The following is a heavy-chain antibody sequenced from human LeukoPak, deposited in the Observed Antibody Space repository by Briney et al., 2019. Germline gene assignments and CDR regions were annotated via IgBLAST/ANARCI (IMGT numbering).Heavy chain of an antibody. Sequence: SETLSLTCTVSGGSISSSSYYWGWIRQPPGKGLEWIGYIYYSGSTNYNPSLKSRVTISVDTSKNQFSLKLSSVTAADTAVYYCARQTGTTHHFDYWDQGTLVTVSS. V-gene: IGHV4-61*05. J-gene: IGHJ4*02. CDR3: ARQTGTTHHFDY. CDR1: GGSISSSSYY. D-gene: IGHD1-1*01. CDR2: IYYSGST.